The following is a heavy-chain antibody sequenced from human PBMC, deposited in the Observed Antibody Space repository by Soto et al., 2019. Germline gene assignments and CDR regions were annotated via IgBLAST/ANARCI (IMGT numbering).Heavy chain of an antibody. Sequence: LSLTCTVSGGSISSYYWSWIRQPAGKGLEWIGRIYTSGSTNYNPSLKSRVTMSVDTSKNQFSLKLSSVTAADTAVYYCARGRRGSYYDILTGPYNWFDPWGQGTLVTVSS. V-gene: IGHV4-4*07. CDR1: GGSISSYY. D-gene: IGHD3-9*01. CDR2: IYTSGST. CDR3: ARGRRGSYYDILTGPYNWFDP. J-gene: IGHJ5*02.